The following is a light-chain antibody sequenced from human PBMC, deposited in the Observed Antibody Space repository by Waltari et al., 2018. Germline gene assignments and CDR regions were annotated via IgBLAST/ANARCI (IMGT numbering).Light chain of an antibody. Sequence: EIVMTQSPATLSVSPGERATLSCRASQSVKSNLAWYQQKSGQAPRLLIYGASTWATGIPPRFSGSGSGTEFTLTISSLQSDDVAVYYCQQYNNWTYTVGQGTRLETK. CDR3: QQYNNWTYT. V-gene: IGKV3-15*01. CDR2: GAS. J-gene: IGKJ2*01. CDR1: QSVKSN.